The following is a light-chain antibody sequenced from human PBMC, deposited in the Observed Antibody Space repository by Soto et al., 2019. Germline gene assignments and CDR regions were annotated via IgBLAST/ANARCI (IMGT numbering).Light chain of an antibody. J-gene: IGLJ1*01. CDR1: SSDVGHYNY. V-gene: IGLV2-14*03. Sequence: QSALTQPASVSGSPGQSITISCTGTSSDVGHYNYVSWYQQHPGNAPKLMIYDVSIRASGVSDRFSGSKSGNTASLTISGLQAEDEAAYFFCSYTTATSRGFGTWTKLTAL. CDR2: DVS. CDR3: CSYTTATSRG.